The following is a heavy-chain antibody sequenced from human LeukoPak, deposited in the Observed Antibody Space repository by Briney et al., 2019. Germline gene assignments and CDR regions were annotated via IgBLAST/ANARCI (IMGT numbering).Heavy chain of an antibody. CDR3: AREWRVVRGVIVGY. Sequence: GGSLRLSCAASGFTFSSYEMSWVRQAPGKGLEWVSYVSSSGSTIYYADSVKGRFTISRDNAKNSLYLQMNSLRAEDTAVYYCAREWRVVRGVIVGYWGQGTLVTVSS. CDR2: VSSSGSTI. V-gene: IGHV3-48*03. D-gene: IGHD3-10*01. J-gene: IGHJ4*02. CDR1: GFTFSSYE.